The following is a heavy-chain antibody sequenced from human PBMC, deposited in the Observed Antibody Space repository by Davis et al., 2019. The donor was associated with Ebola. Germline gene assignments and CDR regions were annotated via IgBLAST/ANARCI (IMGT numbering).Heavy chain of an antibody. CDR2: IYYSGST. V-gene: IGHV4-39*01. J-gene: IGHJ5*02. CDR1: GGSISSSSYY. Sequence: SETLSLTCTVSGGSISSSSYYWGWIRQPPGKGLEWIGSIYYSGSTYYNPSLKSRVTISVDTSKNQFSLKLSSVTAADTAVYYCARGLGYSYGYTPYNWFDPWGQGTLVTVSS. D-gene: IGHD5-18*01. CDR3: ARGLGYSYGYTPYNWFDP.